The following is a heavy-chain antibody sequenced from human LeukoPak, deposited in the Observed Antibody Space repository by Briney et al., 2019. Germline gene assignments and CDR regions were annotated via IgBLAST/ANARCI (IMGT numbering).Heavy chain of an antibody. D-gene: IGHD6-13*01. CDR3: TRGSSSPVPNFDY. Sequence: GASVKVSCKASGYTFTSYAMNWVRQAPGQGLEWMGWINPNNGGTSYAQKFQGRVTMTRDTSITTAYMELPSLTSDDTAVYYCTRGSSSPVPNFDYWGQGTLVTVSS. CDR2: INPNNGGT. J-gene: IGHJ4*02. CDR1: GYTFTSYA. V-gene: IGHV1-2*02.